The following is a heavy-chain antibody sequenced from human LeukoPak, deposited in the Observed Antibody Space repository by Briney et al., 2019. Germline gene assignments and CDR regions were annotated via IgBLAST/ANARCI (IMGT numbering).Heavy chain of an antibody. V-gene: IGHV3-7*04. Sequence: GGSLRLSCAASGFTFSSYAMSWVRQAPGKGLEWVANTKQDGSEKYYVDSVKGRFTISRDNAKNSLYLQMNSLRAEDTAVYYCARLWFGDPNWFDPWGQGTLVTVSS. D-gene: IGHD3-10*01. CDR1: GFTFSSYA. J-gene: IGHJ5*02. CDR3: ARLWFGDPNWFDP. CDR2: TKQDGSEK.